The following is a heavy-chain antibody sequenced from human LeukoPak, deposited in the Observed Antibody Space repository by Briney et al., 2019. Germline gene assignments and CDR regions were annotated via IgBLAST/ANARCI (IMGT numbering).Heavy chain of an antibody. J-gene: IGHJ4*02. CDR2: INSDGTST. V-gene: IGHV3-74*01. CDR3: VRGAPFDY. Sequence: GGSLRLSCAASGFTFTSYWMHWVRQAPGKGLVWVSRINSDGTSTSYADSVKGRFTISRDNAKNMLYLEMHSLRVDDTSVYYCVRGAPFDYWGQGTLVTVSS. CDR1: GFTFTSYW. D-gene: IGHD1-26*01.